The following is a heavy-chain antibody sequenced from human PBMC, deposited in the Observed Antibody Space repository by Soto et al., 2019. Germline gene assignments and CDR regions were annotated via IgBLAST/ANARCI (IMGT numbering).Heavy chain of an antibody. CDR3: GHLVATAHYAVVF. CDR2: IDWDDDK. D-gene: IGHD5-12*01. J-gene: IGHJ6*02. V-gene: IGHV2-5*02. Sequence: QITLKESGPALVNPTQALTLTCSFSGFSLRYGGVAVGWSRQPPGKALEWLALIDWDDDKRYSPSLKSRLATTAGIFKKQVLLTLTDRYHADTATYFCGHLVATAHYAVVFWCPWTRVTVS. CDR1: GFSLRYGGVA.